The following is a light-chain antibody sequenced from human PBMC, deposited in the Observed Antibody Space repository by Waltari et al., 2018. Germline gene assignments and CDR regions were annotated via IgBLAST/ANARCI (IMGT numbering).Light chain of an antibody. CDR2: QVG. CDR1: ASDVGGFDF. J-gene: IGLJ2*01. V-gene: IGLV2-14*01. CDR3: ASFASDNTVL. Sequence: QSALTQPASVSGSPGQSITVSCTGTASDVGGFDFVSWYQQHPGKVPKLILFQVGNRPSEVSRRFSGSKSGNTASLIISGLQPEDEAQYYCASFASDNTVLFGGGT.